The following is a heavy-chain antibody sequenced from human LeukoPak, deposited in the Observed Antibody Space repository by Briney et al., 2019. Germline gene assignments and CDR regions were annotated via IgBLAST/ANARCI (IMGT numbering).Heavy chain of an antibody. J-gene: IGHJ6*02. V-gene: IGHV4-30-2*01. CDR2: IYHSGST. D-gene: IGHD6-13*01. CDR3: SGGEIAAAEFTPIYYGMDV. Sequence: SETLSLTCAVSGGSISSGGYSWSWIRQPPGKGLEWIGYIYHSGSTYYNPSLKSRVTISVDTSKNQFSLKLSSVTAADTAVYYCSGGEIAAAEFTPIYYGMDVWGQGTTVTVSS. CDR1: GGSISSGGYS.